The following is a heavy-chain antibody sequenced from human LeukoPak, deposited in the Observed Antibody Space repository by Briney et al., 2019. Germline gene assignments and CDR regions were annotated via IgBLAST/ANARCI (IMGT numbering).Heavy chain of an antibody. J-gene: IGHJ5*02. V-gene: IGHV3-23*01. CDR1: GFTFSSYA. CDR3: AKEVKAVTNWFDP. Sequence: HPGGSLSLSCAASGFTFSSYAMSWVRQAPGKGLEWISSISFSGTTTYYADSVKGRFTISRDNSKNTLYLQMNSLRAEDTAVYFCAKEVKAVTNWFDPWGQGTLVTVSS. D-gene: IGHD6-19*01. CDR2: ISFSGTTT.